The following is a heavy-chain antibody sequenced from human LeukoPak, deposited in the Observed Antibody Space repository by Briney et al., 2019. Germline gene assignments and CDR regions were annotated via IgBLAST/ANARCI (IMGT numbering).Heavy chain of an antibody. CDR3: IREIVVSPSASLGY. V-gene: IGHV3-74*01. D-gene: IGHD2-2*01. J-gene: IGHJ4*02. Sequence: GRSLRLSCAASGFTFSSYWMHWVRQAAGEGLVWVSRINSDGRTINYADSVKGRFTISRDNAKGTLYLQMNSLRADDTAVYYCIREIVVSPSASLGYWGQGTLVTVSS. CDR2: INSDGRTI. CDR1: GFTFSSYW.